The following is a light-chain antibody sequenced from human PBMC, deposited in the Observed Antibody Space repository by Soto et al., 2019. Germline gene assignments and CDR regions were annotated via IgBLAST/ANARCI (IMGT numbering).Light chain of an antibody. Sequence: DTQMTQSPSTLSSFVGDRVTITCRASQSIGVWLAWYQQKPGKAPKLLIYDASNLQTGVPSRFSGSGSGTEFTLTISSLQPDDFATYYCQQYDVDSGTFGQGTKVEIK. V-gene: IGKV1-5*01. CDR2: DAS. CDR3: QQYDVDSGT. J-gene: IGKJ1*01. CDR1: QSIGVW.